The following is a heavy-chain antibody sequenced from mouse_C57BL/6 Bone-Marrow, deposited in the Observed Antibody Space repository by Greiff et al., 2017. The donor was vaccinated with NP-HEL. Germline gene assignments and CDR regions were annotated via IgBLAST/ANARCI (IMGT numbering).Heavy chain of an antibody. D-gene: IGHD3-2*01. J-gene: IGHJ3*01. Sequence: VQLQQSGPELVKPGASVKIPCKASGYTFTDYNMDWVKQSHGKSLEWIGDINPNNGGTIYNQKFKGKATLTVDKSSSTAYMELRSLTSEDTAVYYCAATAGASFAYWGQGTLVTVSA. CDR2: INPNNGGT. CDR3: AATAGASFAY. CDR1: GYTFTDYN. V-gene: IGHV1-18*01.